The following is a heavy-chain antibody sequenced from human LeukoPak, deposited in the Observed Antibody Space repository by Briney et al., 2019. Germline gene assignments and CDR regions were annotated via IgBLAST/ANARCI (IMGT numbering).Heavy chain of an antibody. CDR3: ARPIATGIDPFDC. D-gene: IGHD6-13*01. V-gene: IGHV3-7*01. J-gene: IGHJ4*02. CDR2: IKQDGSEK. Sequence: GGPLRLSCAASGFTFSSYWMSWVRQAPGKGLEWVANIKQDGSEKHSKNSLSLQMNSLRVEDTAVYYCARPIATGIDPFDCWGQGTLVAVST. CDR1: GFTFSSYW.